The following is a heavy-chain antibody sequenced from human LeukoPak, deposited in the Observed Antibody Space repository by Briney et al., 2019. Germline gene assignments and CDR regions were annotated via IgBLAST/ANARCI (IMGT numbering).Heavy chain of an antibody. V-gene: IGHV3-48*03. J-gene: IGHJ5*02. CDR2: ISSSGSTI. D-gene: IGHD5-18*01. Sequence: PGGSLRLSCAASGFTFSSYEMNWVRQAPGKGLEWVSYISSSGSTIYYADSVKGRFTISRDNAKNSLYLQMNSLRAEDTAVYYCARDRESPDTAGGGWFDPWGQGTLVTVSS. CDR1: GFTFSSYE. CDR3: ARDRESPDTAGGGWFDP.